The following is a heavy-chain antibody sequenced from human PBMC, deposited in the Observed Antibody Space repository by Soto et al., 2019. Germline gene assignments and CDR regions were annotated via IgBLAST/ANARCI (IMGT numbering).Heavy chain of an antibody. CDR1: GGSVSSGSYY. CDR2: IYYSGST. Sequence: PSETLSLTCTVSGGSVSSGSYYWSWIRQPPGKGLVLIGYIYYSGSTNYNSSLKSRVTISVDTSKNQFSLKLSSVTAADTAVYYCARGRESSSGYCDGLDYWGQGTLVTVSS. D-gene: IGHD3-22*01. J-gene: IGHJ4*02. CDR3: ARGRESSSGYCDGLDY. V-gene: IGHV4-61*01.